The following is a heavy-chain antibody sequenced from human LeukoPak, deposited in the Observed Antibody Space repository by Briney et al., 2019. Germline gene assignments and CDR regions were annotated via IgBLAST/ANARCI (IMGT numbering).Heavy chain of an antibody. V-gene: IGHV3-7*01. D-gene: IGHD3-16*01. CDR1: GFTFSAYW. Sequence: PGGSLRLSCAASGFTFSAYWMSWVRQAPGKGLEWVAHIKGDGSEKYSVDSVKGRFTISRDNAKSSLYLQMNSLRAEDTAPYYCARGGFGYVSFDYWGQGSLVTVSS. CDR2: IKGDGSEK. J-gene: IGHJ4*02. CDR3: ARGGFGYVSFDY.